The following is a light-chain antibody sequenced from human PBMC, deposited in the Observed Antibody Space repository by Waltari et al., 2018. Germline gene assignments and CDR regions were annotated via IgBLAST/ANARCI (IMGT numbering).Light chain of an antibody. CDR2: GAS. CDR3: QQYNSRRT. J-gene: IGKJ1*01. V-gene: IGKV3-15*01. CDR1: QSVGTD. Sequence: EIVMTQSPVTLSVSPGERATLSCRASQSVGTDLAWYQQKPGRAPRLLIHGASTRVTGLPARFSGSGSGKQFTLTISMLQSEDFAVYYCQQYNSRRTFGQGTKVEI.